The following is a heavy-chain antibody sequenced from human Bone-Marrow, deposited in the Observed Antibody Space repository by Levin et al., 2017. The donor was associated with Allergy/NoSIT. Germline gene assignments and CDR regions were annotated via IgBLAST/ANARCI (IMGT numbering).Heavy chain of an antibody. CDR3: AGDYDILTAYWNFFDY. D-gene: IGHD3-9*01. CDR1: GYTFTGYL. Sequence: GESLKISCRASGYTFTGYLIHWVRQAPGQGPEWLGWINPNSGDTVYAQTFQGRVTMTRDTSTSTAYMDLSRLRSDDTAVYYCAGDYDILTAYWNFFDYWGQGTLVTVSS. CDR2: INPNSGDT. V-gene: IGHV1-2*02. J-gene: IGHJ4*02.